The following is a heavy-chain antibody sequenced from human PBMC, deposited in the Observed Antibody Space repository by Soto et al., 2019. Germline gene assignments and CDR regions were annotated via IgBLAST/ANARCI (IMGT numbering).Heavy chain of an antibody. Sequence: GGCLRLSCAASGFTFSSYGMHWVRQAPGKGLEWVAVISYDGSNKYYADSVKGRFTISRDNSKNTLYLQMNSLRAEDTAVYYCAKEGPADSSSWTQLDYWGQGTLVTVSS. CDR2: ISYDGSNK. D-gene: IGHD6-13*01. V-gene: IGHV3-30*18. CDR3: AKEGPADSSSWTQLDY. CDR1: GFTFSSYG. J-gene: IGHJ4*02.